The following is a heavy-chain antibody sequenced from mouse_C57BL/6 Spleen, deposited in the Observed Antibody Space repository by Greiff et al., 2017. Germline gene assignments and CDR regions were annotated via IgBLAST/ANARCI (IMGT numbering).Heavy chain of an antibody. D-gene: IGHD2-10*02. Sequence: QVQLQQSGAELVRPGTSVKVSCKASGYAFTNYLIEWVKQRPGQGLEWIGVINPGSGGTNYNEKFKGKATLTADKSSSTAYMQLSSQTSEDAAVYFCATYGNYGYSMDYWGQGTSVTVSS. CDR1: GYAFTNYL. CDR2: INPGSGGT. J-gene: IGHJ4*01. CDR3: ATYGNYGYSMDY. V-gene: IGHV1-54*01.